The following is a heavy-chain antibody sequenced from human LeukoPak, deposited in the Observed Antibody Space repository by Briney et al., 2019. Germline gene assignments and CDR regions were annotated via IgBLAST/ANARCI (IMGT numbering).Heavy chain of an antibody. Sequence: ASVKVSCKASGYTFTSYGISWVRQAPGQGLEWMGWISAYNGNTNYAQKLQGRVTMTTDTSTSTAYMELRSLRSDDTAVYYCARLSIPGLRSVSGSLDYWGQGTLVTVSS. CDR1: GYTFTSYG. CDR3: ARLSIPGLRSVSGSLDY. D-gene: IGHD1-26*01. V-gene: IGHV1-18*01. CDR2: ISAYNGNT. J-gene: IGHJ4*02.